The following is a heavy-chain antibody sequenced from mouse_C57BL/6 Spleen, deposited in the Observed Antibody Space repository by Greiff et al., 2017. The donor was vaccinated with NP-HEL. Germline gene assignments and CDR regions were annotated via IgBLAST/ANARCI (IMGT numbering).Heavy chain of an antibody. CDR3: ARDGTAYYGMDY. V-gene: IGHV4-1*01. CDR2: INPDSSTI. D-gene: IGHD2-1*01. Sequence: EVQLVESGGGLVQPGGSLKLSCAASGIDFSRNWMSWVRRAPGKGLEWIGEINPDSSTINHAPSLKDKFIISRDNAKNTLFLQMSKVRSEDTALYYCARDGTAYYGMDYWGQGTSVTVSS. CDR1: GIDFSRNW. J-gene: IGHJ4*01.